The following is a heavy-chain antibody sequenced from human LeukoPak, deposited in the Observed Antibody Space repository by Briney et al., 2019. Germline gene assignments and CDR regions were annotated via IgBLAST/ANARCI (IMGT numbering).Heavy chain of an antibody. D-gene: IGHD5-24*01. Sequence: PEGSLGLSCAASGFIFTDYWMSWVRQAPGKGLEWVAMIKYDGIDKQYLDSVKGRFTISRDNAKNSLYLDMNSLRAEDTAMYYCVRNRGWLQFDNWGQGTLVTVSS. J-gene: IGHJ4*02. CDR1: GFIFTDYW. V-gene: IGHV3-7*01. CDR3: VRNRGWLQFDN. CDR2: IKYDGIDK.